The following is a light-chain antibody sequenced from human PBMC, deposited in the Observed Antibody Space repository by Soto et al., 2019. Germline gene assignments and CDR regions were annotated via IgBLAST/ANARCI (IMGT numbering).Light chain of an antibody. CDR1: QSADSTY. V-gene: IGKV3-20*01. CDR3: QHYASSRT. Sequence: EIVMTQSPGTLTLSPGESATLSCRASQSADSTYITWYQQKPGQAPRLLIYGASGRATGIPDRFSGSGSGTDFTLTISRLEPEDFAVYYCQHYASSRTFGQGTKVDIK. J-gene: IGKJ1*01. CDR2: GAS.